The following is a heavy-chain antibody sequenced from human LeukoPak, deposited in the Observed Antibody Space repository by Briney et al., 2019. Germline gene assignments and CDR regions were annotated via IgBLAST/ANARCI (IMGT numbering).Heavy chain of an antibody. CDR1: GHTFTSYD. CDR3: ARGSSSWIPYYYYMDV. J-gene: IGHJ6*03. Sequence: ASVKVSCKASGHTFTSYDINWVRQAPGQGLEWMGWMNPNSGNTGYAQKFQGRVTMTRNTSISTAYMELSSLRSEDTAVYYCARGSSSWIPYYYYMDVWGKGTTVTVSS. D-gene: IGHD6-13*01. CDR2: MNPNSGNT. V-gene: IGHV1-8*01.